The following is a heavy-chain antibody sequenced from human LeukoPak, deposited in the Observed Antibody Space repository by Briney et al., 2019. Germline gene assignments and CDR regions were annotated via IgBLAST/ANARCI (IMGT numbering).Heavy chain of an antibody. CDR1: GGSFSGYY. CDR2: INHSGST. CDR3: ARRHHMVATFHY. J-gene: IGHJ4*02. Sequence: PSETLSLTCAVYGGSFSGYYWSWIRQPPGKGLEWIGEINHSGSTNYNPSLKSRVTISVDTSKNQFSLKLSSVTAADTAVYYCARRHHMVATFHYWGQGTLVTVSS. V-gene: IGHV4-34*01. D-gene: IGHD5-12*01.